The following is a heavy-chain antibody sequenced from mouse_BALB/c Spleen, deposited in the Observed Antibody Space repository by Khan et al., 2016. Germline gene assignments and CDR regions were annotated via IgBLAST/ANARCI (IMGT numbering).Heavy chain of an antibody. V-gene: IGHV3-2*02. CDR3: ARTPTAYYAMDY. CDR1: GYSITSDYA. D-gene: IGHD1-2*01. J-gene: IGHJ4*01. Sequence: VQLKESGPGLVKPSQSLSLTCTVTGYSITSDYAWNLIRQFPGNKLEWMGYISYSGSTRYYPSLKSRISITRDTSKNQFFLQLNSVTTEDTATYFCARTPTAYYAMDYWGQGTSVTVSS. CDR2: ISYSGST.